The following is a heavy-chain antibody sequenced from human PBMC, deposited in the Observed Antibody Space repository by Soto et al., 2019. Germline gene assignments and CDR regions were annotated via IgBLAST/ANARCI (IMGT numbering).Heavy chain of an antibody. V-gene: IGHV1-18*01. CDR2: ISAYNGNT. CDR1: GYTFTSYG. J-gene: IGHJ3*02. Sequence: GASVKVSCKASGYTFTSYGISWVRQAPGQGLEWMGWISAYNGNTNYAQKLQGRVTMTTDTSTSTAYMELRSLRSDDTAVYYCARDQYSSSPECVFDIWGQGTMVTVSS. CDR3: ARDQYSSSPECVFDI. D-gene: IGHD6-13*01.